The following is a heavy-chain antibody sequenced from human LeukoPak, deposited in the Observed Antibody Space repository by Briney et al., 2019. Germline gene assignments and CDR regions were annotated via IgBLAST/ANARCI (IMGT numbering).Heavy chain of an antibody. V-gene: IGHV3-21*01. D-gene: IGHD6-19*01. J-gene: IGHJ4*02. Sequence: PGGSLRLSCAASGFTFSSYSMNWVRQAPGKGLEWVSSISSSSSYIYYADSVKGRFTISRDNATNSLSLQTNSLTAEDTAVYYCARDSGEASRSGWYVELDYWGQGTLVTVSS. CDR2: ISSSSSYI. CDR1: GFTFSSYS. CDR3: ARDSGEASRSGWYVELDY.